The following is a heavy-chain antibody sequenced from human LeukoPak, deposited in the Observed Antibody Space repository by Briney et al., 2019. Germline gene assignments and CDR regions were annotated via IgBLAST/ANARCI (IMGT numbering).Heavy chain of an antibody. Sequence: ASVKVSCKASGYTFTGYYMHWVRQAPGQGLEWMGWINPNSGGTNYAQKFQGWVTMTRDTSISTAYMELSRLRSDDTAVYYCARSGGDDILTGYGNWFDPWGQRTLVTVSS. V-gene: IGHV1-2*04. D-gene: IGHD3-9*01. J-gene: IGHJ5*02. CDR3: ARSGGDDILTGYGNWFDP. CDR1: GYTFTGYY. CDR2: INPNSGGT.